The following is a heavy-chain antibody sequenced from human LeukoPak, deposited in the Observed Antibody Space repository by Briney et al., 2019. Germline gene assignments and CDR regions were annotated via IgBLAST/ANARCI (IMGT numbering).Heavy chain of an antibody. CDR1: GYTFTDYY. J-gene: IGHJ4*02. CDR2: INPNSGGT. D-gene: IGHD2-21*02. V-gene: IGHV1-2*02. Sequence: GASVKVSCKASGYTFTDYYMHWVRQAPGQGLEWMGWINPNSGGTNYAQKFQGRVTMTRDTSISTAYMELSRLRSDDTAVYYCARDAYCGGDCYALDYWGQGTLVTVSS. CDR3: ARDAYCGGDCYALDY.